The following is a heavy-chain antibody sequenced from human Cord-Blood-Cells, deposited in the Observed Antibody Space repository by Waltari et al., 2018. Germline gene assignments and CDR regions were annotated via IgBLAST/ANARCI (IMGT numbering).Heavy chain of an antibody. D-gene: IGHD2-15*01. J-gene: IGHJ4*02. CDR3: ARGGVVAKFDY. CDR1: GGSFSGYY. Sequence: QVQLQQWGAGLLKPSETLSLTCAVYGGSFSGYYWSWIRQPPGKGLEWIGEINHSGNTNYNPSLKSRVTISVDTSKNQFSLKLSSVTAADTAVYYCARGGVVAKFDYWGQGTLVTVSS. V-gene: IGHV4-34*01. CDR2: INHSGNT.